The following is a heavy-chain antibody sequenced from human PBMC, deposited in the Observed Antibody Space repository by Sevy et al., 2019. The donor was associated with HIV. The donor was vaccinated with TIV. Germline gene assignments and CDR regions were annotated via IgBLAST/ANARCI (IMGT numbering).Heavy chain of an antibody. Sequence: GGSLRLSCAASGFTFSSYSMNWVRQAPGKGLEWVSYISSSSSTIYYADSVKGRFTISRDNAKNSLYLQMNSLRDEDTAVYYWARVVGLAYCGGDCYSGGEYYYYGMDVWGQGTTVTVSS. V-gene: IGHV3-48*02. CDR3: ARVVGLAYCGGDCYSGGEYYYYGMDV. CDR2: ISSSSSTI. J-gene: IGHJ6*02. CDR1: GFTFSSYS. D-gene: IGHD2-21*02.